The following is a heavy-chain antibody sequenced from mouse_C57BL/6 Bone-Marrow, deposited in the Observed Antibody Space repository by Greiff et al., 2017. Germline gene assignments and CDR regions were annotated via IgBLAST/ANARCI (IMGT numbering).Heavy chain of an antibody. CDR2: IDPANGNT. D-gene: IGHD1-1*01. CDR1: GFNIKNTY. V-gene: IGHV14-3*01. CDR3: ARLNYGSSYPAWFAY. Sequence: EVQLQQSVAELVRPGASVKLSCTASGFNIKNTYMHWVKQRPEQGLEWIGRIDPANGNTKYAPKFQGKATITADTSSNTAYLQLSSLTSEDTAIYYCARLNYGSSYPAWFAYWGQGTLVTVSA. J-gene: IGHJ3*01.